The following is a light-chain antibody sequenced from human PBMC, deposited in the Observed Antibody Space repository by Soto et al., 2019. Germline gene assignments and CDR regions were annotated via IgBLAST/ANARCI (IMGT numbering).Light chain of an antibody. V-gene: IGKV3-15*01. CDR3: QQYNNWPPWT. Sequence: EIVMTQSPATLSVSPGERATLSRRASQSVSSNLAWYQQKPGQAPRLLIYGASTRATGIPARFSGSGSGTEFTLTISSLQSEDFSVYYCQQYNNWPPWTFGPGTKGDIK. CDR2: GAS. CDR1: QSVSSN. J-gene: IGKJ1*01.